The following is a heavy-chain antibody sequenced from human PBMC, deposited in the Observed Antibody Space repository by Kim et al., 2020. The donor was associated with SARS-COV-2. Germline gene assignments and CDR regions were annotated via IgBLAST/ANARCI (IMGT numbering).Heavy chain of an antibody. CDR2: ISGSGGST. Sequence: GGSLRLSCAASGFTFSSYAMSWVRQAPGKGLEWVSAISGSGGSTYYADSVKGRFTISRDNSKNTLYLQMNSLRAEDTAVYYCAKAVGLSHHFLDIVTGYFDYGGRGPRVPVSS. CDR3: AKAVGLSHHFLDIVTGYFDY. D-gene: IGHD3-9*01. V-gene: IGHV3-23*01. J-gene: IGHJ4*02. CDR1: GFTFSSYA.